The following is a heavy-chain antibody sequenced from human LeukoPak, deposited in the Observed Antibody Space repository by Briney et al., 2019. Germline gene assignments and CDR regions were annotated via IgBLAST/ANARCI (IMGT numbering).Heavy chain of an antibody. J-gene: IGHJ4*02. D-gene: IGHD3-22*01. V-gene: IGHV3-9*01. CDR1: GFTFDDYA. CDR2: ISWNSGSI. Sequence: PGGSLRLSCATSGFTFDDYAMPWVRQAPGKGLEWVSGISWNSGSIGYADSVKGRFTISRDNAKDSLYLQMNSLRADDTALYYCAKGANYDSSGYLGYWGQGTLVTVSS. CDR3: AKGANYDSSGYLGY.